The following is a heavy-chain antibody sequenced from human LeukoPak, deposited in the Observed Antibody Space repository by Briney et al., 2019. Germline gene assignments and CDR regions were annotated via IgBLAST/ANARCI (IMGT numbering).Heavy chain of an antibody. Sequence: PGGSLRLSCAASGFTFSSYAMHWVRQAPGKGLEWVAVISYDGSNKYYADSMKGRFTISRDNSKNTLYLQMNSLRPEDTAVYYCAREDYWGQGTLVTVSS. V-gene: IGHV3-30-3*01. J-gene: IGHJ4*02. CDR3: AREDY. CDR1: GFTFSSYA. CDR2: ISYDGSNK.